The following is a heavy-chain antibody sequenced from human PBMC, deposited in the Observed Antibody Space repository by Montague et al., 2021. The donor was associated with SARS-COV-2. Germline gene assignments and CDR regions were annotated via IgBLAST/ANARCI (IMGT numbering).Heavy chain of an antibody. CDR2: FYYTGYT. J-gene: IGHJ4*02. V-gene: IGHV4-39*01. D-gene: IGHD2-2*01. CDR1: GASTNSSSYY. CDR3: ARIVGDCSSDSCYAVR. Sequence: SETLSLTCAVSGASTNSSSYYWGWIRQPPGKGLDWIGSFYYTGYTCYTXXLKSRVTISGDTSKNQFSLKLTSVTAADTAVYYCARIVGDCSSDSCYAVRWGQGTVVTVSS.